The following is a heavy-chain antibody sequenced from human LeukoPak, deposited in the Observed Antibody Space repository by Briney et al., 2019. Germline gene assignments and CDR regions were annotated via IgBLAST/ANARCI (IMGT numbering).Heavy chain of an antibody. V-gene: IGHV3-21*01. J-gene: IGHJ4*02. CDR2: ISSSSSYI. CDR1: GFTFSSYS. Sequence: GGSLRLSCAASGFTFSSYSMNWVRQAPGKGLEWVSSISSSSSYIYYADSVKGRFTISRDNAKNSLYLQMNSLRAEDTAVYYCAREPPEGYYFDYWGQGTLVTVSS. D-gene: IGHD1-14*01. CDR3: AREPPEGYYFDY.